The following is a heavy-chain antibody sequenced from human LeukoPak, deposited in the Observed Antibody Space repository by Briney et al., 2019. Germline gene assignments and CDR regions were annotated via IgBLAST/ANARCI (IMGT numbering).Heavy chain of an antibody. D-gene: IGHD3-22*01. CDR2: INHSGST. V-gene: IGHV4-34*01. Sequence: SETLSLTCAVYGGSFSGYYWSWIRQPPGKGLEWIGEINHSGSTNYNPSLKSRVTISVDTSKNQFSLKLSSVTAADTAVYYCARCKDDSSGSSDEAFDIWGQGTTVTVSS. CDR3: ARCKDDSSGSSDEAFDI. CDR1: GGSFSGYY. J-gene: IGHJ3*02.